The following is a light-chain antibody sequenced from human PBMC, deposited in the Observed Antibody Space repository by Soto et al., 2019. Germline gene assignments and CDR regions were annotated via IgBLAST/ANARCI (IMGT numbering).Light chain of an antibody. Sequence: DIQMTQSPSSLSASVGDRVNIACQASQDISKYLNWYQFRPGQAPKLLIYDASTLETGVPSRFRGSGSGTHFILTYTSPQLEDVATYYCHHYDNLLPLTFGGVTKVQIK. V-gene: IGKV1-33*01. CDR3: HHYDNLLPLT. CDR1: QDISKY. J-gene: IGKJ4*01. CDR2: DAS.